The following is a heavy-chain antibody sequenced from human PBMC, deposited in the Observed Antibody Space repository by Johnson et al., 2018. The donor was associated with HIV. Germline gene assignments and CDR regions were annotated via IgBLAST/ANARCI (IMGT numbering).Heavy chain of an antibody. CDR2: MYRDGST. CDR3: ARDHLDSSGHLMTFDM. Sequence: MLLVESGGGVVRPGGSLRLSCAASGFTVSSNYMNWVRQTPGKGLEWVSVMYRDGSTYYADSVKGRFTISRDNSKNTLYLQMKRLRAEDTAVYYCARDHLDSSGHLMTFDMWGQGTMVTVSS. CDR1: GFTVSSNY. V-gene: IGHV3-66*01. D-gene: IGHD3-22*01. J-gene: IGHJ3*02.